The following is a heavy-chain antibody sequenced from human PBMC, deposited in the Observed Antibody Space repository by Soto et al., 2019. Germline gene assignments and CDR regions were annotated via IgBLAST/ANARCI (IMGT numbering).Heavy chain of an antibody. J-gene: IGHJ5*02. CDR3: ATDPRPPYSKNRVEWFDP. V-gene: IGHV1-24*01. Sequence: ASVKVSCKASGYTFTSYGISWVRQAPGQGLEWMGGFDPEDGETNYAQKFQGRVTMTEDTSTDTAYMELSSLRSEDTAVYYCATDPRPPYSKNRVEWFDPWGQGTLVTVSS. D-gene: IGHD4-4*01. CDR2: FDPEDGET. CDR1: GYTFTSYG.